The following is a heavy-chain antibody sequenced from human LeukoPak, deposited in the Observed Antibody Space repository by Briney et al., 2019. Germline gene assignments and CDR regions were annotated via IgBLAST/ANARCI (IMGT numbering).Heavy chain of an antibody. CDR3: AKSGSSGWYSGY. J-gene: IGHJ4*02. D-gene: IGHD6-19*01. CDR1: GFTFSRYW. V-gene: IGHV3-7*03. Sequence: GGSLRLSCAASGFTFSRYWMSWVRQAPGKGLGWVANINEDGGAKYYVDSVKGRFTISRDNAKNSQYLQMNSLRAEDTAVYYCAKSGSSGWYSGYWGQGTLVTVSS. CDR2: INEDGGAK.